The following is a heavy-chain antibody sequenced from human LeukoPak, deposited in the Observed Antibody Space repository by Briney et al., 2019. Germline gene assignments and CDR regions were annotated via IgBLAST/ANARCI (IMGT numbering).Heavy chain of an antibody. D-gene: IGHD4-17*01. J-gene: IGHJ4*02. Sequence: GGSLRLSCAASGVTFSSYEMNWVRQAPGKGLEWVSYISSTGSTIYYADSVKARFTISRDNAKDSLYLQMNSLRAEDTAVYYCARASGDYVFWGQGTLVTVSS. CDR1: GVTFSSYE. CDR2: ISSTGSTI. V-gene: IGHV3-48*03. CDR3: ARASGDYVF.